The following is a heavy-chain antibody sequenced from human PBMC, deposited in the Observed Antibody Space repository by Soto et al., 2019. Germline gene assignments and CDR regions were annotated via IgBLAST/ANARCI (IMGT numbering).Heavy chain of an antibody. CDR1: GGSIRSGAYY. Sequence: SETLSLTCTVSGGSIRSGAYYWSWIRQHPGKGLEWIGYIYYSGSTYYNPSLKSRVTISVDTSKNQFSLKLSSVTAADTAVYYCARARADIVLMVYAIRTNYYYYYMDVWGKGTTVTVSS. J-gene: IGHJ6*03. CDR3: ARARADIVLMVYAIRTNYYYYYMDV. V-gene: IGHV4-31*03. D-gene: IGHD2-8*01. CDR2: IYYSGST.